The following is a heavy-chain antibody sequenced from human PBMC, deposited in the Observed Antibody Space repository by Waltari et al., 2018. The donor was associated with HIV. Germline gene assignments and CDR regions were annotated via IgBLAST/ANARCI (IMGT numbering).Heavy chain of an antibody. CDR3: AATRYYYDSSGR. J-gene: IGHJ4*02. CDR1: GFTFRSYE. Sequence: EVQVVESGGGLVQPGGSLRLSCAASGFTFRSYEMNWVRQAPGKGLEWLSYISDSGSTRYYADSVKGRFTISRDNAKNSLYLQMNSLRAEDTAVYYCAATRYYYDSSGRWGQGTLVTVSS. D-gene: IGHD3-22*01. V-gene: IGHV3-48*03. CDR2: ISDSGSTR.